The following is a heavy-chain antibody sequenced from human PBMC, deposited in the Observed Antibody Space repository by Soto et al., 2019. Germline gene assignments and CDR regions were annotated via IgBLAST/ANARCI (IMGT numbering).Heavy chain of an antibody. CDR1: GYSFTSYW. J-gene: IGHJ4*02. D-gene: IGHD3-9*01. CDR3: ARHDTYYDILSGYYFDY. V-gene: IGHV5-51*01. CDR2: INPGDSET. Sequence: GESLKISCKGSGYSFTSYWIAWVRQMPGKGLEWMAIINPGDSETKYSPSFQGQVTISADKYINNAYLQWSSLKASDTAMYYCARHDTYYDILSGYYFDYWGKGTQVTV.